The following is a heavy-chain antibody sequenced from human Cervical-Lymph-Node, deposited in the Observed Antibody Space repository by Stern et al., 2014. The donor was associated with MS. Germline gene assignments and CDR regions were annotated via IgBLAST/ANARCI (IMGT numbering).Heavy chain of an antibody. V-gene: IGHV3-74*01. CDR1: GFTFSNYW. Sequence: EVQLVESGGGLVQPGGTLRLSCVASGFTFSNYWMHWVRQAPGKGLVWVARINREGRATNRADSVKGRFSISRDNAKNTLYLEMNSLRAEDTAVYYCTKDTFGPEDYWGQGVSVTVSS. CDR3: TKDTFGPEDY. D-gene: IGHD3-16*01. CDR2: INREGRAT. J-gene: IGHJ4*02.